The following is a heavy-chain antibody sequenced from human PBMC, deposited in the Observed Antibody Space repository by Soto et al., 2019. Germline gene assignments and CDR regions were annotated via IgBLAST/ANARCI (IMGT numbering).Heavy chain of an antibody. CDR3: ARDGLYDSSGYYNWFDP. V-gene: IGHV1-18*01. Sequence: GASVKVSCKASGYTFTSYGISWVRQAPGQGLEWMGWISAYNGNTNYAQKLQGRVTMTTDTSTSTAYMELRSLRSDDTAVYYCARDGLYDSSGYYNWFDPWGQGTLVTVPS. J-gene: IGHJ5*02. CDR2: ISAYNGNT. D-gene: IGHD3-22*01. CDR1: GYTFTSYG.